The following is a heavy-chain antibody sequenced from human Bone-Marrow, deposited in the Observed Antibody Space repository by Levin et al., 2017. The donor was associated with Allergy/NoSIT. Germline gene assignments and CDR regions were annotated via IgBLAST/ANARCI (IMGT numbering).Heavy chain of an antibody. CDR2: ISGSGDAT. CDR1: GFTFGSYA. D-gene: IGHD1-26*01. CDR3: AKDRQYNRGLGAFDY. J-gene: IGHJ4*02. V-gene: IGHV3-23*01. Sequence: GESLKISCAASGFTFGSYAMTWVRQAPGKGLDWVSSISGSGDATYYADSVKGRFTISRDNSRNTLYLQMNSLRADDTALYYCAKDRQYNRGLGAFDYWGQGTLVSVSS.